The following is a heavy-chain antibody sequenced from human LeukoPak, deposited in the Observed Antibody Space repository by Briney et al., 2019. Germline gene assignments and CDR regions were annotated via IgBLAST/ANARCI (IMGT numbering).Heavy chain of an antibody. D-gene: IGHD3-22*01. CDR3: AKNYYDSSGYQNWFDP. J-gene: IGHJ5*02. CDR2: ISYDGSNK. CDR1: GFTFSSYG. V-gene: IGHV3-30*18. Sequence: PGGSLRLSCAASGFTFSSYGMHWVRQAPGKGLEWVAVISYDGSNKYYADSVKGRFTISRDNSKNTLYLQMNSLRAEDTAVYYCAKNYYDSSGYQNWFDPWGQGTLVTVSP.